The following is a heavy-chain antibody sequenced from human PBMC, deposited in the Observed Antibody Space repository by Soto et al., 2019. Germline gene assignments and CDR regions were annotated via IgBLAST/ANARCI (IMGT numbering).Heavy chain of an antibody. CDR1: RFTFSSYA. CDR2: ISGSGGST. V-gene: IGHV3-23*01. Sequence: EVQLLESGGGLVQPGGSLRLCYAASRFTFSSYAMSWVRQAPGKGLEWVSAISGSGGSTYYADSVKGRFTISRDNSKNTLYLQMNSLRAEDTAVYYCAKSEWSGSDRSMDVWGQGTTVTVSS. J-gene: IGHJ6*02. CDR3: AKSEWSGSDRSMDV. D-gene: IGHD1-26*01.